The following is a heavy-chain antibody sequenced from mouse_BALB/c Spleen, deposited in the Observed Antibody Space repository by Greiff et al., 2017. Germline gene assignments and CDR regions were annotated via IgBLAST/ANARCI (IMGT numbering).Heavy chain of an antibody. CDR1: GYAFTNYL. J-gene: IGHJ4*01. V-gene: IGHV1-54*01. D-gene: IGHD3-1*01. CDR3: ARSGGLVHAMDY. Sequence: QVQLQQSGAELVRPGTSVKVSCKASGYAFTNYLIEWVKQRPGQGLEWIGVINPGSGGTNYNEKFKGKATLTADKSSSTAYMQLSSLTSDDSAVYFCARSGGLVHAMDYWGQGTSVTVSS. CDR2: INPGSGGT.